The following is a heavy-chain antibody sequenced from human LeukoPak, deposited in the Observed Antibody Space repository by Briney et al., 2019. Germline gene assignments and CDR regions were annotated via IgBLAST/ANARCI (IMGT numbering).Heavy chain of an antibody. CDR2: INPNSGGT. CDR1: GYAFTGYY. D-gene: IGHD2-15*01. CDR3: ARVSVRYCSGGSCYLNDAFDI. Sequence: ASVKVSCKASGYAFTGYYMHWVRQAPGQGLEWMGWINPNSGGTNYAQKFQGRVTMTRDTSISTAYMELSRLRSDDTAVYYCARVSVRYCSGGSCYLNDAFDIWGQGTMVTASS. J-gene: IGHJ3*02. V-gene: IGHV1-2*02.